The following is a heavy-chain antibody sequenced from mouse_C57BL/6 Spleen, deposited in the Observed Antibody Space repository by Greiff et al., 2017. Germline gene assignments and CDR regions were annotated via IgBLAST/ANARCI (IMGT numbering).Heavy chain of an antibody. J-gene: IGHJ1*03. D-gene: IGHD1-1*01. CDR2: IDPNSGGT. V-gene: IGHV1-72*01. CDR1: GYTFTSSW. Sequence: QVQLQQPGAELVKPGASVKLSCKASGYTFTSSWMHWVKQRPGRGLEWIGRIDPNSGGTKCNEKFKSKATLTVDKPSSTAYMQLSSLTSEDSAVSYCARGYYYGSSFYWYFDVWGTGTTVTVSS. CDR3: ARGYYYGSSFYWYFDV.